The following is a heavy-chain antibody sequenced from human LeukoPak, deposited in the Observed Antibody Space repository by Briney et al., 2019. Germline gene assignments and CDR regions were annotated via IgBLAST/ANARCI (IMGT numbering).Heavy chain of an antibody. CDR3: ASREGGDYYDFWSGPIDY. CDR2: IIPIFGTA. D-gene: IGHD3-3*01. Sequence: ASVKVSCKASGGTFSSYAISWVREAPGQGLEWMGRIIPIFGTANYAQKFQGRVTITTDESTSTAYMELSSPRSEDTAVYYCASREGGDYYDFWSGPIDYWGQGTLVTVSS. J-gene: IGHJ4*02. CDR1: GGTFSSYA. V-gene: IGHV1-69*05.